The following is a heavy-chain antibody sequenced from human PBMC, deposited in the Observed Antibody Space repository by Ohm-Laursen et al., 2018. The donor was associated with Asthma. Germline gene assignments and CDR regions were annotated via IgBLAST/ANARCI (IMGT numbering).Heavy chain of an antibody. D-gene: IGHD3-22*01. CDR2: ISSDGSNK. Sequence: SLRLSCAASGFAFSSYGMHWVRQAPGKGLEWVAIISSDGSNKFHAESVKGRITPSRDNSKNTLYLEMNSLRAEDTAVYYCAKPRFRNPGITMIVLFDYWGQGTLVTVSS. V-gene: IGHV3-30*18. J-gene: IGHJ4*02. CDR3: AKPRFRNPGITMIVLFDY. CDR1: GFAFSSYG.